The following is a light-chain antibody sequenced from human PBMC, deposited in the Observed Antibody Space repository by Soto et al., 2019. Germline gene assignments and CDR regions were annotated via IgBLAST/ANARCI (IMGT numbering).Light chain of an antibody. J-gene: IGLJ3*02. V-gene: IGLV2-14*01. CDR1: SSDVGGYNH. CDR2: EVS. CDR3: SSYTSSSTWV. Sequence: QSALTQPASVSGSPGQSITISCTGTSSDVGGYNHVSWYQQHPGKAPKLMIYEVSNRPSGVSNRFSGSKSGNTASPTISGLQAEDEADYYCSSYTSSSTWVFGGGTKLTVL.